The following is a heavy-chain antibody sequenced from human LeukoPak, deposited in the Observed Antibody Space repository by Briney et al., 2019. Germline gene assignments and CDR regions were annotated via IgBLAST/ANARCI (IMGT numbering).Heavy chain of an antibody. J-gene: IGHJ6*03. CDR1: GFTFSSYA. CDR3: AREHPPSGYDLQSSHYYYYYMDV. Sequence: PGGSLRLSCAASGFTFSSYAMHWVRQAPGKGLEWVAVISYDGSNKYYADSVKGRFTISRDNSKNTLYLQMNSLRAEDTAVYYCAREHPPSGYDLQSSHYYYYYMDVWGKGTTVTVSS. V-gene: IGHV3-30-3*01. D-gene: IGHD5-12*01. CDR2: ISYDGSNK.